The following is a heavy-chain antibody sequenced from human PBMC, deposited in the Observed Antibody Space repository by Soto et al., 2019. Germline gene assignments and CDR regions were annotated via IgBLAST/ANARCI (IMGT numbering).Heavy chain of an antibody. V-gene: IGHV1-2*02. Sequence: ASVKVSCKASGYTFTGYYMHWVRQAPGQGIEWMGWINPNSGGTNYAQKFQGRVTMTRDTSISTAYMELSRLRSDDTAVYYCARETIAAAGTHWFDPWGQGTLVTVSS. D-gene: IGHD6-13*01. CDR1: GYTFTGYY. CDR3: ARETIAAAGTHWFDP. CDR2: INPNSGGT. J-gene: IGHJ5*02.